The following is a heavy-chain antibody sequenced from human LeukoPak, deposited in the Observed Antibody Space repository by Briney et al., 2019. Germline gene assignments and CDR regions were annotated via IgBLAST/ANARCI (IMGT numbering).Heavy chain of an antibody. CDR3: AREVAVAGS. CDR1: GFTFSSYS. D-gene: IGHD6-19*01. CDR2: ISSSSSTI. V-gene: IGHV3-48*02. J-gene: IGHJ4*02. Sequence: GSLRLSCAASGFTFSSYSMNWVRQAPGKGLEWVSYISSSSSTIYYADSVKGRFTISRDNAKNSLYLQMNSLRDKDTAVYYCAREVAVAGSWGQGTLVTVSS.